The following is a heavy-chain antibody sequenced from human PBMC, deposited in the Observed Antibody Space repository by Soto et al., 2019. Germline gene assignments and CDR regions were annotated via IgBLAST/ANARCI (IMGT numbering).Heavy chain of an antibody. V-gene: IGHV1-69*08. D-gene: IGHD6-19*01. CDR1: GGTFSSDT. J-gene: IGHJ4*02. CDR3: ARDLGGVAVAGTLLY. Sequence: QVQLVQSGAEVKKPGSSVKVSCNASGGTFSSDTISWVRHAPGQGLEWMGRIIPILGIATYAQTFQGRVTITADNSTSTAYMELSSRRSEDTAVYYCARDLGGVAVAGTLLYWGQGTLVTVSS. CDR2: IIPILGIA.